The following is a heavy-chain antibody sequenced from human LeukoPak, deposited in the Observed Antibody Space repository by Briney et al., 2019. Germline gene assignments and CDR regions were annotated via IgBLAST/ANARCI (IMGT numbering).Heavy chain of an antibody. J-gene: IGHJ4*02. CDR3: ARDPLYCSGGSCYSY. CDR1: GGSFSGYY. D-gene: IGHD2-15*01. Sequence: SETLSLTCAVYGGSFSGYYWSWIRQPPGKGLEWIGEINHSGSTNYNPSLKSRVTISVDTSKNQFSLKLSSVTAADTAVYYCARDPLYCSGGSCYSYWGQGTLVTVSS. V-gene: IGHV4-34*01. CDR2: INHSGST.